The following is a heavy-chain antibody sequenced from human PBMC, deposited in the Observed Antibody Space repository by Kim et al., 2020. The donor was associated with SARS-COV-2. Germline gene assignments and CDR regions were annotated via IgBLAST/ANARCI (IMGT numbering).Heavy chain of an antibody. D-gene: IGHD1-20*01. CDR2: T. V-gene: IGHV4-31*02. J-gene: IGHJ4*02. Sequence: TYYNPSLKRRVTISVDTSKNQFSLKLSSVTAADTAVYYCARDILTGTNDYWGQGTLVTVSS. CDR3: ARDILTGTNDY.